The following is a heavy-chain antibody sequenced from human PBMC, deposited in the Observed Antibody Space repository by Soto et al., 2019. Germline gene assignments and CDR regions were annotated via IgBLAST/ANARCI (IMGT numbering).Heavy chain of an antibody. CDR2: IWYDGSNK. J-gene: IGHJ4*02. V-gene: IGHV3-33*01. CDR1: GFTFSSYG. CDR3: ARDKIGYSYGPGIFDY. D-gene: IGHD5-18*01. Sequence: PGGSLRLSCAASGFTFSSYGMHWVRQAPGKGLEWVAVIWYDGSNKYYADSVKGRFTISRDNSKNTLYLQMNSLRAEDTAVYYCARDKIGYSYGPGIFDYWGQGTLVTVS.